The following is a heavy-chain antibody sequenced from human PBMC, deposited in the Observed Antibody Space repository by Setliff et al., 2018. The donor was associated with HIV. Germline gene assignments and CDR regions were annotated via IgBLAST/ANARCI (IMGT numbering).Heavy chain of an antibody. Sequence: PSETMSLTCTVSGGSISSSDYYWSWIRQPAGKGLEWIGRIYTSGSTNHNPSLKSRVTIAIDTSKNQFSLKRSSVTAADTDVYYCARDGNNYYDSSGYSNWFDPWGQGTLVTVSS. CDR2: IYTSGST. CDR1: GGSISSSDYY. J-gene: IGHJ5*02. CDR3: ARDGNNYYDSSGYSNWFDP. V-gene: IGHV4-61*02. D-gene: IGHD3-22*01.